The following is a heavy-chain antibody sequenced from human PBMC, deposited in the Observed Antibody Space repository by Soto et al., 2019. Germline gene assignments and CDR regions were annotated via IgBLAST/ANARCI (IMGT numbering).Heavy chain of an antibody. D-gene: IGHD2-2*01. CDR2: IKQDGSEK. V-gene: IGHV3-7*05. CDR1: GFTFSSYW. J-gene: IGHJ4*02. Sequence: GGSLRLSCAASGFTFSSYWMSWVRQAPGKGLEWVANIKQDGSEKYYVDSVKGRFTISRDNAKNSLYLQMNSLRAEDTAVYYCARDYCSSTSCYYYWGQGTLVTVSS. CDR3: ARDYCSSTSCYYY.